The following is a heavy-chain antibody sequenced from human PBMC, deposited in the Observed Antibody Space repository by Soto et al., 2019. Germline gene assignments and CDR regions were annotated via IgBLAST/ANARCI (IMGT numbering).Heavy chain of an antibody. CDR2: INHSGST. CDR1: GGSFSGYY. CDR3: ARGIGSGSPCWFDP. Sequence: QVQLQQWGAGLLKPSETLSLTCAVYGGSFSGYYWSWIRQPPGKGLEWIGEINHSGSTNYNPSLKIRVTISVDTSKNQFSLKLSSVTAADTAVYYCARGIGSGSPCWFDPWGQGTLVTVSS. V-gene: IGHV4-34*01. J-gene: IGHJ5*02. D-gene: IGHD3-10*01.